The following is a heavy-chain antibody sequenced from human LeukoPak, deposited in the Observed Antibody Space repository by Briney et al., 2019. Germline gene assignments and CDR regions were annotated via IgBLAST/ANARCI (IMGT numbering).Heavy chain of an antibody. D-gene: IGHD3-10*01. CDR2: IYYSGST. V-gene: IGHV4-59*01. CDR1: GGSISSYY. Sequence: SETLSLTCTVSGGSISSYYWSWIRQPPGKGLEWIGYIYYSGSTNYNPSLKSRVTISVDTSKNQFSLKLSSVTAADTAVYYCARDPAWFGELVGAFDIWGQRTMVTVSS. J-gene: IGHJ3*02. CDR3: ARDPAWFGELVGAFDI.